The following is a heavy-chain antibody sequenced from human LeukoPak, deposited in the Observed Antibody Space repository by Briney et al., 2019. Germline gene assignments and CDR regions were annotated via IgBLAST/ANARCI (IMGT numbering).Heavy chain of an antibody. Sequence: QPGGSLRLSCAASGFTFSDYWIHWVRQAPGKGLVWVSHINSDGSTATYADSVKGRFTISRDNSKNTLYLQMNSLRAEDTAVYYCARVGKDYGDLGYWGQGTLVTVSS. CDR1: GFTFSDYW. D-gene: IGHD4-17*01. J-gene: IGHJ4*02. V-gene: IGHV3-74*01. CDR3: ARVGKDYGDLGY. CDR2: INSDGSTA.